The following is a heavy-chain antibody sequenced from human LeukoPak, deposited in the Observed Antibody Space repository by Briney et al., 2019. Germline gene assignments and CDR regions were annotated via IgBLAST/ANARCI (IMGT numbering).Heavy chain of an antibody. CDR3: ARSRRGYYYYGMDV. J-gene: IGHJ6*02. CDR1: GYTFTTYA. D-gene: IGHD3-10*01. CDR2: INTNTGNP. V-gene: IGHV7-4-1*02. Sequence: ASVKVSCKASGYTFTTYAMNWVRQAPGQGLEWMGWINTNTGNPTYAQGFTGRFVFSLDTSVSTAYLQISSLKVEDTGIYYCARSRRGYYYYGMDVWGQGTTVTVSS.